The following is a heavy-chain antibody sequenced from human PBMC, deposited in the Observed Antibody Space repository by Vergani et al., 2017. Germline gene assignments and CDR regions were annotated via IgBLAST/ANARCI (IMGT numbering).Heavy chain of an antibody. J-gene: IGHJ6*02. CDR1: GFTFEEHG. Sequence: EVQLVESGGGLVQPGRSLRLSCAASGFTFEEHGMHWVRQAPGKGLEWVSGIHWNSDVVGYADSVKGRFTISRDNAKSSLYLEMNSLRAEDTAFCDCGKSIGGYYTMYGVDVWGQGTTVTVSS. D-gene: IGHD3-3*01. CDR3: GKSIGGYYTMYGVDV. V-gene: IGHV3-9*01. CDR2: IHWNSDVV.